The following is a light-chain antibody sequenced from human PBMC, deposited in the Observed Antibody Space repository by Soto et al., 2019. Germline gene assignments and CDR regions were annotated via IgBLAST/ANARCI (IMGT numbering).Light chain of an antibody. CDR2: GAS. Sequence: EIVLTQSPGTLYLSPGESATLSCRASQTIPSNYLAWYQQRPGQTPRLLIYGASRRATGIPDRFSGSGSGAEFPLTISSLESEDFAVYYCQQYESSPTFGQGTKVEVK. V-gene: IGKV3-20*01. J-gene: IGKJ1*01. CDR3: QQYESSPT. CDR1: QTIPSNY.